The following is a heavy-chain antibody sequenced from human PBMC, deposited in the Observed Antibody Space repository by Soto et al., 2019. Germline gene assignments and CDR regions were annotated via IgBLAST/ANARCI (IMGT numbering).Heavy chain of an antibody. D-gene: IGHD1-7*01. V-gene: IGHV4-39*02. CDR1: GGSISSSSYY. CDR3: ARDNNWNYY. Sequence: SETLSLTCTVSGGSISSSSYYWGWIRQPPGKGLEWIGSIYYSGSTYYNPSLKSRVTISVDTSKNQFSLKLSSVTAADTAVYYCARDNNWNYYWGQGTLVTVSS. J-gene: IGHJ4*02. CDR2: IYYSGST.